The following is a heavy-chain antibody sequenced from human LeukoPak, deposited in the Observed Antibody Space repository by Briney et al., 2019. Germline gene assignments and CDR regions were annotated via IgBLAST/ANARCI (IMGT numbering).Heavy chain of an antibody. J-gene: IGHJ3*02. Sequence: PSETLSLTCTVSGGSISSYYWSWIRQPPGKGLEWIGYIYYSGSTNYNPSLKSRVTISVDTSKNQFSLKLSSVTAADTAVYYCARSPSPYYYDSSGYKGAFDIWGQGTMVTVSS. V-gene: IGHV4-59*01. D-gene: IGHD3-22*01. CDR1: GGSISSYY. CDR3: ARSPSPYYYDSSGYKGAFDI. CDR2: IYYSGST.